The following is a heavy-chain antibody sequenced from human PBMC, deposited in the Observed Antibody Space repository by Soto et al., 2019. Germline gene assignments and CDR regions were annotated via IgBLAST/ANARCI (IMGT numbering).Heavy chain of an antibody. J-gene: IGHJ4*02. CDR3: TTLEPMITFGGVIVRDY. Sequence: GGSLRLSCAASGFTFSNAWMSWVRQAPGKGLEWVGRIKSKTDGGTTDYAAPVKGRFTISRDDSKNTLYLQMNSLKTEDTAVYYCTTLEPMITFGGVIVRDYWGQGTLVTVSS. CDR2: IKSKTDGGTT. CDR1: GFTFSNAW. V-gene: IGHV3-15*01. D-gene: IGHD3-16*02.